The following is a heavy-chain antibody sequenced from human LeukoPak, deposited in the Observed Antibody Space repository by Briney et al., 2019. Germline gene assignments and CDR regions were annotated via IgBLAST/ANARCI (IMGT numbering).Heavy chain of an antibody. CDR1: GFTFSSYG. CDR3: AKGALTVNIYYYYMDV. V-gene: IGHV3-30*02. CDR2: IRYDGSNK. J-gene: IGHJ6*03. Sequence: GGSLRLSCVASGFTFSSYGMHWVRQAPGKGLEWVAFIRYDGSNKYYADSVKGRFTISRDNSKNTLYLQMNSLRAEDTAVYYRAKGALTVNIYYYYMDVWGKGTTVTVSS. D-gene: IGHD4-11*01.